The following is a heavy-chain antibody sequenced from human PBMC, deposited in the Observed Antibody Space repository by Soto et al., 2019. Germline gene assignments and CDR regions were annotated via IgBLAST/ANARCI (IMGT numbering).Heavy chain of an antibody. CDR3: AKSLSGTNYAMDV. Sequence: GGSLRLSCAASGFTFSSFAMSWVRQAPGKGLEWVSAISGSDNSTYYADSVKGRFTISKDNSKKTLSLQMNGLRAEDTAVYYCAKSLSGTNYAMDVWGQGTTVTVSS. D-gene: IGHD1-7*01. V-gene: IGHV3-23*01. CDR2: ISGSDNST. CDR1: GFTFSSFA. J-gene: IGHJ6*02.